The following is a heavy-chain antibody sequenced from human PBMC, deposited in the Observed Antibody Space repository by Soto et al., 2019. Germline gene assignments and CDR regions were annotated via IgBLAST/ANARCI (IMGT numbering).Heavy chain of an antibody. CDR2: ISFDSSTE. J-gene: IGHJ3*02. CDR3: ARPRWDRESYFYPFDM. D-gene: IGHD1-26*01. V-gene: IGHV3-30*09. CDR1: GFTFSDYP. Sequence: QVQLVESGGGVVQPGRSLRLSCSASGFTFSDYPMHWVRQAPGKGLEWVASISFDSSTEVSADSATGRFAISRDNSKNTLYLQMNRLTPEDTAVYFCARPRWDRESYFYPFDMWGQGTMVTVST.